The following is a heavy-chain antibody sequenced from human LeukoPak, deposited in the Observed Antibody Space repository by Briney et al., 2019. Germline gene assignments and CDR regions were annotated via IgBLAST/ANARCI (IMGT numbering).Heavy chain of an antibody. D-gene: IGHD6-19*01. J-gene: IGHJ4*02. CDR1: GGSISSSSYY. CDR3: ARDRAGWYIDY. CDR2: IYYSGST. Sequence: SETLSLTCTVSGGSISSSSYYWSWIRQPPGKGLEWIGYIYYSGSTNYNPSLKSRVTISVDTSKNQFSLKLSSVTAADTAVYYCARDRAGWYIDYWGQGTLVTVSS. V-gene: IGHV4-61*01.